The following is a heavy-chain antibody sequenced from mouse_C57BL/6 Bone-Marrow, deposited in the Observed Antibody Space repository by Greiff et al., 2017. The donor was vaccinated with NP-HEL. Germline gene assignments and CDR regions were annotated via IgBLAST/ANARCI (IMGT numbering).Heavy chain of an antibody. CDR2: IHPNSGST. CDR1: GYTFTSYW. J-gene: IGHJ4*01. V-gene: IGHV1-64*01. Sequence: QVQLQQPGAELVKPGASVKLSCKASGYTFTSYWMHWVKQRPGQGLEWIGMIHPNSGSTNYNEKFKSKATLTVDKSSSTAYMQLSSLTSEDSAVYYCARSAIYYGKLYAMDYWGQGTSVTVSS. CDR3: ARSAIYYGKLYAMDY. D-gene: IGHD2-1*01.